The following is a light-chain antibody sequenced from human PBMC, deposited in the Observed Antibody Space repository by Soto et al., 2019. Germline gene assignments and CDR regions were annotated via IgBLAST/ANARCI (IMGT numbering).Light chain of an antibody. CDR1: RDISNS. V-gene: IGKV1-12*01. J-gene: IGKJ1*01. CDR2: GAS. Sequence: DIQMTQSPSSVSASVGDRLTITCRASRDISNSLAWYQQTPGKAPKLLLRGASSLHRGVSSRFSGGGAGTEFTLTISSLQPEDCATYYCQQTSAFPRTFGQGTKVDVK. CDR3: QQTSAFPRT.